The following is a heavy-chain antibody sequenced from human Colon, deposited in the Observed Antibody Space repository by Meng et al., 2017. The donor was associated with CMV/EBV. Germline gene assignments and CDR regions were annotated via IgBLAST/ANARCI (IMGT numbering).Heavy chain of an antibody. CDR2: IYSGGST. D-gene: IGHD5-24*01. Sequence: EWRLVESGGGLIQPGGSLRLSCTASGFTVSSPYMSWVRQAPGKGLEWVSVIYSGGSTYYADSVKGRFTISGDNAENTLYLQMDSLRVDDTAVYYCAAQRRAGFDSWGQGTLVTVSS. CDR1: GFTVSSPY. J-gene: IGHJ5*01. CDR3: AAQRRAGFDS. V-gene: IGHV3-53*01.